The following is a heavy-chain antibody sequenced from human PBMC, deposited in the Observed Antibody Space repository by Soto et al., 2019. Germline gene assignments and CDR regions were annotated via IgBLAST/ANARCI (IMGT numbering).Heavy chain of an antibody. CDR2: ISAYNGNT. CDR1: GYTFTRYC. Sequence: ASVKVSCKASGYTFTRYCISWVRQAPGQGLEWMGWISAYNGNTNYAQKLQGRVTMTTDTSTSTAYMELRSLRSDDTAVYYCARAETTLNWFDPWGQGTLVTVSS. V-gene: IGHV1-18*01. D-gene: IGHD4-17*01. CDR3: ARAETTLNWFDP. J-gene: IGHJ5*02.